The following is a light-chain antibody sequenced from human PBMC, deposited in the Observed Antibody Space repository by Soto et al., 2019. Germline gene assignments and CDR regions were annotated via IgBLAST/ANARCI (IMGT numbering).Light chain of an antibody. CDR3: SSYTSSSTLVI. CDR2: DVT. Sequence: QSVLTQPASVSGSPGQSFTISCTGTSSDVGGYNYVSWYQQHPGKAPKLIIYDVTNRPSGVSNRFSGSKSGNTASLTISGLQAEDEADYYCSSYTSSSTLVIFGGGTKLTVL. CDR1: SSDVGGYNY. V-gene: IGLV2-14*03. J-gene: IGLJ2*01.